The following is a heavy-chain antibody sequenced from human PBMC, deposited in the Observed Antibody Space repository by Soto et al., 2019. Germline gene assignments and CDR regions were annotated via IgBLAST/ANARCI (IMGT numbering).Heavy chain of an antibody. V-gene: IGHV3-23*01. CDR2: VSGSGSGT. CDR1: GFTCTTYA. CDR3: AKGWSDYFDS. Sequence: PVGSLRLSCAASGFTCTTYAMSWVRQAPGKGLEWVSAVSGSGSGTYYADSVKGRFTISRDNSKNTLYLQMSSLRAEDTALYYCAKGWSDYFDSWGQGTLVTVSS. D-gene: IGHD3-3*01. J-gene: IGHJ4*02.